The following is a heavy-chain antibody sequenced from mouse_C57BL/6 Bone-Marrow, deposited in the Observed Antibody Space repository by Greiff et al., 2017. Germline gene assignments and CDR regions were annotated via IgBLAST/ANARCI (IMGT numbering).Heavy chain of an antibody. V-gene: IGHV3-6*01. CDR3: ARAYDSNLRFAY. CDR2: ISYDGSN. Sequence: VQLKESGPGLVKPSQSLSLTCSVTGYSITSGYYWNWIRQFPGNKLEWMGYISYDGSNNYNPSLKNRIAITRNTSKNQFFLKLNSVTTEDTATYDGARAYDSNLRFAYWGQGTLVTVSA. CDR1: GYSITSGYY. D-gene: IGHD2-5*01. J-gene: IGHJ3*01.